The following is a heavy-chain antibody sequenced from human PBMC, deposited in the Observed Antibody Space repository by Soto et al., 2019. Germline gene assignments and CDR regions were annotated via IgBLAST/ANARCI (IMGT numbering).Heavy chain of an antibody. CDR2: IFYSGST. J-gene: IGHJ5*02. CDR3: ARHFRRYCSSTSCYDWFDP. V-gene: IGHV4-39*01. Sequence: PSETLSLTCTFSGGSISSSSYYWGWIRQPPGKGLEWIGSIFYSGSTYDNPSLKSRVTVSVDTSKNQFSLKLSSVTAADTAVYYCARHFRRYCSSTSCYDWFDPWGQGTLVTVSS. CDR1: GGSISSSSYY. D-gene: IGHD2-2*01.